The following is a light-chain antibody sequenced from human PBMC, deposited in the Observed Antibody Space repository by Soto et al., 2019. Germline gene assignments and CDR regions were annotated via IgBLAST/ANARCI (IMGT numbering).Light chain of an antibody. Sequence: QSVLTQPPSASGSPGQSVAISCTGTSSDVGGYNYVSWYQQHPGKAPKLMIYEVNSRPSGVSNRFSGSKSGNTASLTISGLQTEDEADYYCSSYTSRDSLYVFGSGTKLTVL. V-gene: IGLV2-14*01. CDR3: SSYTSRDSLYV. CDR2: EVN. CDR1: SSDVGGYNY. J-gene: IGLJ1*01.